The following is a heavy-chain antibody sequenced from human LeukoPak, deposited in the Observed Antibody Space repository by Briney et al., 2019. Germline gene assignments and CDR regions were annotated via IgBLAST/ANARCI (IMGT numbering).Heavy chain of an antibody. CDR1: GASLSSYY. CDR3: ATDYGGKGSDY. D-gene: IGHD4-23*01. Sequence: SETLSLTCTVSGASLSSYYWSWIRQPPGKGLEWIGYIYYSGSTNYNPSLKSRVPISVDTSKNQFALKLSSVTAADTAVYYCATDYGGKGSDYWGQGTLVTVSS. V-gene: IGHV4-59*01. CDR2: IYYSGST. J-gene: IGHJ4*02.